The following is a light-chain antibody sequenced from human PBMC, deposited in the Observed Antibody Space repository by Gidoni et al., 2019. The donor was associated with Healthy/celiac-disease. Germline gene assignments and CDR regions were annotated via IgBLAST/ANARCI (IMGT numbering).Light chain of an antibody. CDR2: EVS. CDR3: SSYAGSNIVV. CDR1: SSAVGGYNY. V-gene: IGLV2-8*01. J-gene: IGLJ2*01. Sequence: SALTQPPSASWSPGQSVTISCTATSSAVGGYNYVYWYQQHPGKAPKLMIYEVSKRPSGLPGRFSGSKSGNTASLTVSGLQAEEEAEYYCSSYAGSNIVVFGGGTKLTVL.